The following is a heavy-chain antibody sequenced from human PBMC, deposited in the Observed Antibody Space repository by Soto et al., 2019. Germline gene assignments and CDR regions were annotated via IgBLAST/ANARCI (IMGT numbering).Heavy chain of an antibody. D-gene: IGHD3-16*02. J-gene: IGHJ6*02. CDR1: GGTFSSYA. CDR2: IFPKFGTT. Sequence: ASVKVSCKASGGTFSSYAISWVRQAPGQGLEWMGGIFPKFGTTYSAQKLQDRLTITADESTSTVYMQLSSLRLDGTAVYYCEAEMTFGKLSVVWGQGTTVTVSS. CDR3: EAEMTFGKLSVV. V-gene: IGHV1-69*13.